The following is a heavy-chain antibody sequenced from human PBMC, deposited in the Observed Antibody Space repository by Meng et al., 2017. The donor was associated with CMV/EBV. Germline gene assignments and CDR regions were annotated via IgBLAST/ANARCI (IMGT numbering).Heavy chain of an antibody. V-gene: IGHV1-69*04. CDR3: AREYPATWYFDH. J-gene: IGHJ4*02. CDR2: INFVDGNT. CDR1: GGTFSSYA. Sequence: HVRLVESGAGVKKPVSWGKVSCKASGGTFSSYAISWVRQAPGQGLEWMGMINFVDGNTNVAHKLQGRLSMTRDTSTSTVYMDLSSLRSEDTAMYYCAREYPATWYFDHWGQGTLVTVSS. D-gene: IGHD2-15*01.